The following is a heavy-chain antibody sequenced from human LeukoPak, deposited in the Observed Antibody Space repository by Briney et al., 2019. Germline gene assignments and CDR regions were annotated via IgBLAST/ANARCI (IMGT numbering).Heavy chain of an antibody. Sequence: GGSLRLSCAASGFTFSSYRMNWVRQAPGKGLEWVSYISSSSSTIYYADSVKGRFTISRDNAKNSLYLQMNSLRDEDTAVYYCARTGDYDFWSGYYRYWGQGTLVTVSS. CDR3: ARTGDYDFWSGYYRY. J-gene: IGHJ4*02. D-gene: IGHD3-3*01. CDR2: ISSSSSTI. V-gene: IGHV3-48*02. CDR1: GFTFSSYR.